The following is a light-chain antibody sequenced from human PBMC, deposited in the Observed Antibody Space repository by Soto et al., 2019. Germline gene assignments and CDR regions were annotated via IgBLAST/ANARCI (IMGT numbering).Light chain of an antibody. Sequence: EIVMTQSPATLSVSPGERATLSCRASQSVSNNLAWYQQKPGQAPRLLMYGASTRATGIPARFSGSGSGTEFTLTISSLQSADFALYFCQQYDNSPPLTFGGGTKVEF. CDR1: QSVSNN. J-gene: IGKJ4*01. CDR2: GAS. CDR3: QQYDNSPPLT. V-gene: IGKV3-15*01.